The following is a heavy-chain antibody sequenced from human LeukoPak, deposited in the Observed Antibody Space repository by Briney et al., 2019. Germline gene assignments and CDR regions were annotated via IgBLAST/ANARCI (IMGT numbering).Heavy chain of an antibody. J-gene: IGHJ6*02. Sequence: ASVKVSSKPSGYTFTSYGISRVRQAPGQGLEWMGWISAYNGNTDYAQTLQGRVTMTTDTSTSTAYMERRSLRSDDTAVYYCARDGVFQWLVRDYYGMDVWGQGTTVTVSS. D-gene: IGHD6-19*01. CDR3: ARDGVFQWLVRDYYGMDV. CDR1: GYTFTSYG. CDR2: ISAYNGNT. V-gene: IGHV1-18*01.